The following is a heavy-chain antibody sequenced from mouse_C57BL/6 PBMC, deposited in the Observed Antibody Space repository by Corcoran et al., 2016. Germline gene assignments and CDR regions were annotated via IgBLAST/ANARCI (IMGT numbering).Heavy chain of an antibody. CDR1: GYTFTDYY. CDR3: ARGGYSYYYAMDY. Sequence: EVQLQQSGPELVKPGPSVKISCKASGYTFTDYYMNWVKQSHGKSLEWIGDINPNNGGTSYNQKFKGKATLTVDKSSSTAYMELRSLTSEDSAVYYCARGGYSYYYAMDYWGQGTSVTVSS. V-gene: IGHV1-26*01. CDR2: INPNNGGT. D-gene: IGHD2-3*01. J-gene: IGHJ4*01.